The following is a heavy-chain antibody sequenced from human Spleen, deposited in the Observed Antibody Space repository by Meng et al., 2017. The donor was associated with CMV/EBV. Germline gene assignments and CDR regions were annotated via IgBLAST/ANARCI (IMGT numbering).Heavy chain of an antibody. Sequence: ASVKVSCKASGYTLSDYYMHWVRQAPGQGLEWMGLIIPVFSTPNYAQKFQGRVTMTRDTSTSTVYLELNSLKSEDTAVYYCALYSSGWYPWGQGTLVTVSS. CDR1: GYTLSDYY. J-gene: IGHJ5*02. CDR2: IIPVFSTP. V-gene: IGHV1-46*03. CDR3: ALYSSGWYP. D-gene: IGHD6-19*01.